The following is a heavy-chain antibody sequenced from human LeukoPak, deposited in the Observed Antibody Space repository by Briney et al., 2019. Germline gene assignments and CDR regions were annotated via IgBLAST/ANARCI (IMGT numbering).Heavy chain of an antibody. D-gene: IGHD3-22*01. J-gene: IGHJ4*02. CDR3: ARDPSDYYDSSGYYYCFDY. CDR1: GFTFSSYG. Sequence: GRSLRLSCAASGFTFSSYGMHWVRQAPGKGLEWVAVIWYDGSNKYYADSVKGRFIISRDNSKNTLYLQMNSLRAEDTAVYYCARDPSDYYDSSGYYYCFDYWGQGTLVTVSS. V-gene: IGHV3-33*01. CDR2: IWYDGSNK.